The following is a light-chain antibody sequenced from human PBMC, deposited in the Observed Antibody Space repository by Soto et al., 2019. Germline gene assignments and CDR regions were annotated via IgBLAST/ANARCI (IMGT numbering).Light chain of an antibody. CDR3: AACDDSLNGVV. CDR1: SSNIGNNA. Sequence: QSVLTQPPSVSEAPRQRVTISCSGSSSNIGNNAVNWYQQLPGKAPKLLIYYDDLLPSGVSDRFSGSQSGTSASLAISGLQSEDEADYYCAACDDSLNGVVFGGGTKLTVL. CDR2: YDD. V-gene: IGLV1-36*01. J-gene: IGLJ2*01.